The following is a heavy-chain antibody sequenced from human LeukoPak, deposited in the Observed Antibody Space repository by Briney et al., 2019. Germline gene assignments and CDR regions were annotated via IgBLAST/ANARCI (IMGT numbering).Heavy chain of an antibody. CDR1: GFTFSNQP. D-gene: IGHD1-26*01. Sequence: GGSLRLSCAASGFTFSNQPMHWVRQAPGKGLDYVSTISNNGGSTYYADSVKGRFTISRDNSKNTLYLQMSSLRGEDTAVYYCARGPVVGAIHDVFDMWGQGTMVIVSS. CDR3: ARGPVVGAIHDVFDM. CDR2: ISNNGGST. V-gene: IGHV3-64D*06. J-gene: IGHJ3*02.